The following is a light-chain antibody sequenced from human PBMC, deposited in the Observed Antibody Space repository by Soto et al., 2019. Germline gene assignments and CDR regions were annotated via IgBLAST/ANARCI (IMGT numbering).Light chain of an antibody. Sequence: QPVLTQPPSVSGAPGQRVTISCTGSSSHIGAGYDVHWYQQLPGTAPKLLIYGNSNRPSGVPDRFSGAKSGTSASLAITGLQAEDEADYYCQSYDSSLSAVVFGGGTKLTVL. V-gene: IGLV1-40*01. CDR3: QSYDSSLSAVV. CDR2: GNS. J-gene: IGLJ2*01. CDR1: SSHIGAGYD.